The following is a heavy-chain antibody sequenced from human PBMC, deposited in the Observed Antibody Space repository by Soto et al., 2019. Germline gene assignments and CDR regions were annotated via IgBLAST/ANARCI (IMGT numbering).Heavy chain of an antibody. V-gene: IGHV4-39*01. CDR3: ARVAVGAARPHYHYGMDV. CDR1: AGSISSSSHY. D-gene: IGHD6-6*01. Sequence: SETLSLTCTVSAGSISSSSHYWGWIRQPPGKGLEWIGSIYYSGSTNYNPSLKSRVTISVDTSKKQFSLKVSSVTAADTAVYYCARVAVGAARPHYHYGMDVWGQGTTVTVSS. J-gene: IGHJ6*02. CDR2: IYYSGST.